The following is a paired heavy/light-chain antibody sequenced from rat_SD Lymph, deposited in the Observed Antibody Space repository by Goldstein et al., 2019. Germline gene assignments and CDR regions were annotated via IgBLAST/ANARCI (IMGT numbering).Heavy chain of an antibody. V-gene: IGHV5-29*01. D-gene: IGHD1-12*02. CDR1: GFTFSNYG. CDR2: ISYDGSST. CDR3: TRSTMMVLITTYFDY. Sequence: EVQLVESGGGLVQPGRSMKLSCAASGFTFSNYGMAWVRQAPTKGLEWVATISYDGSSTYYRDSVKGRFTISRDNAKSTLYLQMNSLRSEDTATYYCTRSTMMVLITTYFDYWGQGVMVTVSS. J-gene: IGHJ2*01.
Light chain of an antibody. CDR1: ESVDTY. J-gene: IGKJ2-1*01. CDR2: YAS. V-gene: IGKV5S12*01. CDR3: QQGNSLPRT. Sequence: DVVLTQSPATLSVTPGERISLSCRASESVDTYLHWYQQKPNESPRLLIKYASQSISGIPSRFSGSGSGTDFTLSINGVELEDLSIYYCQQGNSLPRTFGAGTKLELK.